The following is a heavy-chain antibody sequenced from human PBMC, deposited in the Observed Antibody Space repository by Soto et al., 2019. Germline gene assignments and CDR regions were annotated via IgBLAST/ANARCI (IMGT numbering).Heavy chain of an antibody. CDR3: GAVHGDYVVYWFDP. J-gene: IGHJ5*02. Sequence: QVQLQESGPGLVKPSGTLSLTCAVSSGSISSSNWWSWVRQPPGKGVEWIGEIYHSGSTNYNPSLKSRVAISVDKSKNHFSLKLGSVPAADTAVYYCGAVHGDYVVYWFDPWGQGTLVTVSS. V-gene: IGHV4-4*02. D-gene: IGHD4-17*01. CDR2: IYHSGST. CDR1: SGSISSSNW.